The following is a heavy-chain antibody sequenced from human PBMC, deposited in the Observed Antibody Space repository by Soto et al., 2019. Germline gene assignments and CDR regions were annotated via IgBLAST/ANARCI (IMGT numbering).Heavy chain of an antibody. V-gene: IGHV4-38-2*02. J-gene: IGHJ4*02. CDR2: IYHSGST. CDR3: ARERDYDFWSGYYNPHRVDY. D-gene: IGHD3-3*01. CDR1: GYSISSGYY. Sequence: PSETLSLTCAVSGYSISSGYYWGWIRQPPGKGLEWIGSIYHSGSTYYNPSLKSRVTISVDTSKNQFSLKLSSVTAADTAVYYCARERDYDFWSGYYNPHRVDYWGQGTLVTVSS.